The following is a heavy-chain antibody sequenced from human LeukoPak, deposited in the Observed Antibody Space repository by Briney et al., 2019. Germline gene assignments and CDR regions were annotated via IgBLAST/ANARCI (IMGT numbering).Heavy chain of an antibody. J-gene: IGHJ3*02. CDR2: INPNSGGT. CDR3: ARGHYYDSSGYDAFDI. V-gene: IGHV1-2*02. Sequence: ASVKVSCKASGYTFTGYYMHWVRQAPGQGLEWMGWINPNSGGTNYAQKFQGRVTMTRDTSISTAYMELSRLRSDDTAVYYCARGHYYDSSGYDAFDIWGQGTMVTVSS. CDR1: GYTFTGYY. D-gene: IGHD3-22*01.